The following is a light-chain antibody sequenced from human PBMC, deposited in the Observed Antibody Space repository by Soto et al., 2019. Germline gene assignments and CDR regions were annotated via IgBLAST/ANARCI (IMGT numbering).Light chain of an antibody. Sequence: EIVLTQSPATLSLSPGERATLSCRASQSVSSYLAWYQQKPGQAPRLLIYDASNMATGIPARFSGSGSGTDSTPAITSLEPEDFVDYYCQQGSNWPPTFGKGTKLEIK. J-gene: IGKJ2*01. CDR1: QSVSSY. CDR2: DAS. CDR3: QQGSNWPPT. V-gene: IGKV3-11*01.